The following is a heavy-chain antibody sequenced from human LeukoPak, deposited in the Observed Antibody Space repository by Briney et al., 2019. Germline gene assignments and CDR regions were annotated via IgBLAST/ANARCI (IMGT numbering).Heavy chain of an antibody. CDR1: GFTFINYA. CDR3: ARDGGWDYDTSGYYLHAFDI. D-gene: IGHD3-22*01. V-gene: IGHV3-21*01. CDR2: ISSSTKYI. Sequence: GGSLRLSCAASGFTFINYAMNWVRQAPGEGLEWVSSISSSTKYIYYADSLKGRFTISRDNAKNSLYLQMNSLRAEDTAVYYCARDGGWDYDTSGYYLHAFDIWGQGTMVTVSS. J-gene: IGHJ3*02.